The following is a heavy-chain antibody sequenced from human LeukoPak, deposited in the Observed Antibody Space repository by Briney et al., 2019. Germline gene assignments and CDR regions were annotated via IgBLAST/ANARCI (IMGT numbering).Heavy chain of an antibody. J-gene: IGHJ4*02. CDR2: IKKDGSEK. Sequence: GGSLRLSCAASGFSFSSYPMSWIRQAPGKGLEWVAIIKKDGSEKYYVDSMKGRFTISRDNAKNSLFLQMNSLRAEDTAIYYCTTDTWYSAGHWGQGTLVTVSS. D-gene: IGHD2-15*01. CDR3: TTDTWYSAGH. V-gene: IGHV3-7*03. CDR1: GFSFSSYP.